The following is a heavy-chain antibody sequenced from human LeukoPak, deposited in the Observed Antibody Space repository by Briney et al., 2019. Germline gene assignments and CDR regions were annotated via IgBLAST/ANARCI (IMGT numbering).Heavy chain of an antibody. CDR1: GGSISSSSYY. D-gene: IGHD4-23*01. V-gene: IGHV4-39*07. CDR3: ARSPNGGNSDY. J-gene: IGHJ4*02. Sequence: SETLSLTCTVSGGSISSSSYYWGWIRQPPGKGLEWIGSIYYSGSTNYNPSLKSRVTISVDTSKNQFSLKLSSVTAADTAVYYCARSPNGGNSDYWGQGTLVTVSS. CDR2: IYYSGST.